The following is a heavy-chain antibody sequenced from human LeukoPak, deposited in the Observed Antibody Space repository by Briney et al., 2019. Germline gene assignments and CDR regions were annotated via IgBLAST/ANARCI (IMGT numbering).Heavy chain of an antibody. V-gene: IGHV4-39*01. Sequence: SETLSLTCTVSGGSTSSRSYYWGWIRQPPGKGLEWIGSFYYSGSTYYNPSLKSRGTISVDTSKNQFSLKLSSVTAADAAVYYCVSSMDYYYGMDVWGQGTTVTVSS. J-gene: IGHJ6*02. CDR1: GGSTSSRSYY. CDR2: FYYSGST. CDR3: VSSMDYYYGMDV. D-gene: IGHD3-3*02.